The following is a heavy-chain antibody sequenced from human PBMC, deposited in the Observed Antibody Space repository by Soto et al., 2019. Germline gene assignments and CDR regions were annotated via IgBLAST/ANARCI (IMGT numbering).Heavy chain of an antibody. CDR2: TIAFSGTI. V-gene: IGHV1-69*13. CDR1: GGTFNNKA. D-gene: IGHD6-13*01. J-gene: IGHJ5*02. CDR3: AAHYSDTWAYLFQP. Sequence: SVKVSCKASGGTFNNKAISWVRQAPGQGLEWMGGTIAFSGTINYARKFQDRVTITADESTSTAYMELSSLRSEDTAMYYCAAHYSDTWAYLFQPWGRGTLVTVSS.